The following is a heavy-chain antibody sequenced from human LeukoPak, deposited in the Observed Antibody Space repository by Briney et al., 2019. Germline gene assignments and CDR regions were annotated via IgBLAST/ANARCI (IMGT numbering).Heavy chain of an antibody. CDR2: IYYSGST. J-gene: IGHJ3*02. V-gene: IGHV4-59*08. Sequence: SETPSLTCAVSGGSISSYYWSWIRQPPGKGLEWIGYIYYSGSTNYNPSLKSRVTISVDTSKNQFSLKLSSVTAADTAVYYCARQSEAFDIWGQGTMVTVSS. CDR1: GGSISSYY. CDR3: ARQSEAFDI.